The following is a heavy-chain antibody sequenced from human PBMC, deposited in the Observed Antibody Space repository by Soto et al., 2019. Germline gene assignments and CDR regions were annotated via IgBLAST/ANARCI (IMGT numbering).Heavy chain of an antibody. CDR3: ARFGGDIVVGGRPKPFDP. Sequence: QLQLQESGPGLVKPSETLSLTCTVSGGSISSSSYYWGWIRQPPGKGLEWIGSIYYSGSTYYNPSLKSRVTISVDTSKNQFSLKLSSVTAADTAVYYCARFGGDIVVGGRPKPFDPWGQGTLVTVSS. CDR1: GGSISSSSYY. J-gene: IGHJ5*02. D-gene: IGHD2-2*01. V-gene: IGHV4-39*01. CDR2: IYYSGST.